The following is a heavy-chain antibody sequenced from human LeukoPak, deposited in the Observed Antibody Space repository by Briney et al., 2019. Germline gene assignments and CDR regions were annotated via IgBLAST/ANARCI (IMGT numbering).Heavy chain of an antibody. J-gene: IGHJ6*02. D-gene: IGHD1-26*01. CDR2: IYYSGST. CDR1: GGSISSYY. V-gene: IGHV4-59*01. CDR3: ARESKTLVGATSYYYYGMDV. Sequence: SETLSLTCTVSGGSISSYYWSWIRQPPGKGLEWIGYIYYSGSTNYNPSLKSRVTISVDTSKNQFSLKLSSVTAADTAVYYCARESKTLVGATSYYYYGMDVWGQGTTVTVSS.